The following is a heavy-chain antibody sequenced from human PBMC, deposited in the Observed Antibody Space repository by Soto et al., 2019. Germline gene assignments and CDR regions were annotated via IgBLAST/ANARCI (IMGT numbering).Heavy chain of an antibody. CDR1: GFTLSPYS. CDR2: ISPAGNSV. CDR3: VRDHLWSFDY. V-gene: IGHV3-48*02. Sequence: PGGSPRLFCVAFGFTLSPYSINWIRQAPGKGPEWVSWISPAGNSVDYTDSVKGRFTISRDNAENSLYLEMNSLRDDDTAVYYCVRDHLWSFDYWGHGTLVTVS. D-gene: IGHD3-16*01. J-gene: IGHJ4*01.